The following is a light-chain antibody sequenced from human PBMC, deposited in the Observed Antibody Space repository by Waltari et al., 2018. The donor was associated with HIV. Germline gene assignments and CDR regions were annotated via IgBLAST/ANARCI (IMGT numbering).Light chain of an antibody. V-gene: IGKV3-15*01. CDR2: GAS. CDR1: QSISSK. CDR3: QQYDKWPPYT. Sequence: EMVMTQSPATLSVSPGERATLFCTASQSISSKLAWYQQKPGQAPRLLMYGASIRATGIPARFSGGGSGTEFTLTISRLQSEDSAVYYCQQYDKWPPYTFGQGTSLEIK. J-gene: IGKJ2*01.